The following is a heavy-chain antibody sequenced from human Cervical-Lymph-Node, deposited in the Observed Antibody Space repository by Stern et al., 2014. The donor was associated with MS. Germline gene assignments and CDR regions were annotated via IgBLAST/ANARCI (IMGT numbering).Heavy chain of an antibody. V-gene: IGHV3-33*01. CDR1: GFTFSSSG. Sequence: VQLVESGGGVVQPGRSLRLSCAASGFTFSSSGMHWVRQAPGKGLEWVAVIWFDGRNKYYADSANGRFTISRTNSKDTLYLQMNSLRAEDTAVYYCARDGPDSSGYYWFWDYWGQGTLVTVSS. D-gene: IGHD3-22*01. J-gene: IGHJ4*02. CDR2: IWFDGRNK. CDR3: ARDGPDSSGYYWFWDY.